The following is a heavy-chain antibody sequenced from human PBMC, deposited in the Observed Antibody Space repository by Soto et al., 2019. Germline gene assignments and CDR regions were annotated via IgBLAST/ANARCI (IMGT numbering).Heavy chain of an antibody. CDR2: SKNKADSYTT. CDR1: GFTFSDHY. V-gene: IGHV3-72*01. Sequence: EVQLVESGGGLVQPGGSLRLSCAASGFTFSDHYMDWVRQAPGKGLEWVGRSKNKADSYTTEYAASVKGRFTISRDGSKNSLFLQMNSLKTEDTAVYYCTVWGSGNDFGAAWGQGILVTSPQ. J-gene: IGHJ4*02. D-gene: IGHD3-10*01. CDR3: TVWGSGNDFGAA.